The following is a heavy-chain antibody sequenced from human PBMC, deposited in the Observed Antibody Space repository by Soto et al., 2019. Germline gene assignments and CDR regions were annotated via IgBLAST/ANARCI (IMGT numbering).Heavy chain of an antibody. CDR1: GFTFGDYA. V-gene: IGHV3-49*03. D-gene: IGHD4-17*01. J-gene: IGHJ4*02. CDR2: IRSKAYGGTT. Sequence: SLRLSCTASGFTFGDYAMSWFRQAPGKGLEWVGFIRSKAYGGTTEYAASVKGRFTISRDDSKSIAYLQMNSLKTEDTAVYYCTRDLPPPSSQRYGDRPFDYWGQGTLVTVSS. CDR3: TRDLPPPSSQRYGDRPFDY.